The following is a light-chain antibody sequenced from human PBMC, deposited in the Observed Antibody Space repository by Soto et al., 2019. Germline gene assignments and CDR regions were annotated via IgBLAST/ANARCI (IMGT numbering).Light chain of an antibody. Sequence: QSALARPASVSGSPGQSITISCTGTSSDVGRFNFVSWFQQHPGKAPKLLIYDVSNWPSGASDRFSGSKSGNTASLTISGLQAEDEADYYCSSFTTSSTFVFGTGTKVTVL. V-gene: IGLV2-14*01. J-gene: IGLJ1*01. CDR2: DVS. CDR1: SSDVGRFNF. CDR3: SSFTTSSTFV.